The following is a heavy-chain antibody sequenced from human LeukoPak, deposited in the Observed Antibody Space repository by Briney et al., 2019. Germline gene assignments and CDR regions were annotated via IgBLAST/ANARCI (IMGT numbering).Heavy chain of an antibody. V-gene: IGHV3-15*01. CDR2: IRTKTDGGTA. D-gene: IGHD6-19*01. Sequence: GGSLRLSCAASGFTFSNAWMSWVRQAPGKGLEWVGHIRTKTDGGTADYAAPVKGRFTISRDDSKNTLYPQMNSLKTEDTAVYYCTQAVAGDYWGQGTLVTVSS. CDR1: GFTFSNAW. CDR3: TQAVAGDY. J-gene: IGHJ4*02.